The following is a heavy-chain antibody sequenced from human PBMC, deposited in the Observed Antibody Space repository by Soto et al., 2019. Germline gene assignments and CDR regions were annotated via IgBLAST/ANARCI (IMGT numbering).Heavy chain of an antibody. D-gene: IGHD3-10*01. Sequence: QVQLVQSGGGLVRPGGSLRLTCAASGFIFSDLYMTWIRQAPGKGLEWLSYISGGGETIHYADSVKGRFTVSRDNARRSLYLQMNSLRAEDTAVYYCASDPYYYASGYWGQGTLVTVSS. CDR1: GFIFSDLY. J-gene: IGHJ4*02. CDR3: ASDPYYYASGY. V-gene: IGHV3-11*01. CDR2: ISGGGETI.